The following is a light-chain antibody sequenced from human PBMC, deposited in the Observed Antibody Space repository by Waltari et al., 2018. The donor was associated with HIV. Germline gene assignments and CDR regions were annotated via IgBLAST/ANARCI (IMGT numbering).Light chain of an antibody. Sequence: DVVMTQSPASLAVSLGERATINCKSTHSVFYRPNNKNYIAWYQQRPGQAPKLPISWASARESGVSDRFSGSGSGTNFTLTITSLKTEDVAIYFCQQYLSPPPTFGQGTKVQIK. CDR1: HSVFYRPNNKNY. CDR2: WAS. CDR3: QQYLSPPPT. J-gene: IGKJ1*01. V-gene: IGKV4-1*01.